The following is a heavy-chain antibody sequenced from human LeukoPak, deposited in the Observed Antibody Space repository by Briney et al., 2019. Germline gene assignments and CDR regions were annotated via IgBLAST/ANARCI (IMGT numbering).Heavy chain of an antibody. V-gene: IGHV7-4-1*02. J-gene: IGHJ6*03. CDR1: GYTFTSYA. CDR3: ARKSVAATPRDIVYQYYSMDV. CDR2: INTNTGNP. D-gene: IGHD2-15*01. Sequence: ASVKVSCKASGYTFTSYAMNWVRQAPGQGLEWMGWINTNTGNPTYAQGFTGRFVFSLDTSVSTAYLQISSLKAQDTAVYYCARKSVAATPRDIVYQYYSMDVWGKGTTVTVSS.